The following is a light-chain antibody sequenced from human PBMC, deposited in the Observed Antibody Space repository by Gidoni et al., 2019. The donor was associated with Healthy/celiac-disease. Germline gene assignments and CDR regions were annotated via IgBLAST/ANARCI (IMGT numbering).Light chain of an antibody. V-gene: IGKV2-28*01. J-gene: IGKJ2*01. Sequence: DIVMTQSPLSLPVTPGEPASISCRSSQSLLHSNGYNYLDWYLQQPGQSPQLLIYLGSNRASGVPDRFSGSGSGTAFTLKISSVEAEDVGVYYCMQDLQTPVTFGQGTKLEIK. CDR3: MQDLQTPVT. CDR1: QSLLHSNGYNY. CDR2: LGS.